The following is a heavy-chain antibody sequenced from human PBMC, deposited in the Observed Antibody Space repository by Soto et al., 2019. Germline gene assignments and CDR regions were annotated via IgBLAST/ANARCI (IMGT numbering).Heavy chain of an antibody. D-gene: IGHD6-13*01. Sequence: TSETLSLTCTVSGGSISSYYWSWIRQPPGKGLEWIGYIYYSGSTNYNPSLKSRVTISVDTSKNQFSLKLSSVTAADTAVYYCARLNSSRVSPGKLYYYYGMDVWGQGTTVTVSS. CDR3: ARLNSSRVSPGKLYYYYGMDV. CDR1: GGSISSYY. J-gene: IGHJ6*02. V-gene: IGHV4-59*01. CDR2: IYYSGST.